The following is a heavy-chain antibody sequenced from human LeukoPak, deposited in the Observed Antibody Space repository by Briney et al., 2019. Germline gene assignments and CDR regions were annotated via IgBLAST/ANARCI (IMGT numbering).Heavy chain of an antibody. D-gene: IGHD6-6*01. CDR2: INPNSGGT. CDR1: GYTFTGYY. J-gene: IGHJ4*02. V-gene: IGHV1-2*02. Sequence: GASVKVSCKASGYTFTGYYMHWVRQAPGQGLEWMGWINPNSGGTNYAQKFQGRVTMTRDTSISTAYMELSRLRSDDTAVYYCARGTVGQYSSSSLVGYWGQGTLVTASS. CDR3: ARGTVGQYSSSSLVGY.